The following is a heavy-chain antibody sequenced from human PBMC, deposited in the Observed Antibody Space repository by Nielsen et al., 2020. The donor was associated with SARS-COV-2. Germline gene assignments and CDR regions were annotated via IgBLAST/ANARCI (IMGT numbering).Heavy chain of an antibody. J-gene: IGHJ4*02. CDR3: AKEKLGPFDY. D-gene: IGHD3-16*01. V-gene: IGHV3-23*01. Sequence: GESLKISCAASGFTFSSYAMSWVRQAPGKGLEWVSAISGSGGSTYYADSVKGRFTISRDNSKNTLYLQMNSLRAEDTAVYYCAKEKLGPFDYWGQGTLVTVSS. CDR2: ISGSGGST. CDR1: GFTFSSYA.